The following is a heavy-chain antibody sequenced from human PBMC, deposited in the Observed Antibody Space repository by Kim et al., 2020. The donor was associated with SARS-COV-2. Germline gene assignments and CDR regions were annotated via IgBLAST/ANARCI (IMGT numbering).Heavy chain of an antibody. Sequence: SETLSLTCNVSGYSISNYYWSWIRQTPGKGLEWIAYIYYAGDTKYNPSLKNRVTISIDTSKNQFSLNLNSVTAADTAVYYCARGRDGYKRTIFDYWGRGTLVTVSA. CDR3: ARGRDGYKRTIFDY. CDR1: GYSISNYY. D-gene: IGHD5-12*01. CDR2: IYYAGDT. V-gene: IGHV4-59*01. J-gene: IGHJ4*02.